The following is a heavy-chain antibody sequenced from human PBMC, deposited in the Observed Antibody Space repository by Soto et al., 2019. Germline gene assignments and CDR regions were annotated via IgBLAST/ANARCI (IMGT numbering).Heavy chain of an antibody. Sequence: QVQLVESGGGVVQPGRSLRLSWAASGFTFSSYGMHWVRQAPGKGLEGVAVISYDGSNKYYADSGKGRFTISRDNSKNTLYMKLHSLRAEDTAVYYCAKCQYDYDILTGPSREYYYYGMAVWGQGTTVTVSS. CDR1: GFTFSSYG. CDR3: AKCQYDYDILTGPSREYYYYGMAV. CDR2: ISYDGSNK. J-gene: IGHJ6*02. V-gene: IGHV3-30*18. D-gene: IGHD3-9*01.